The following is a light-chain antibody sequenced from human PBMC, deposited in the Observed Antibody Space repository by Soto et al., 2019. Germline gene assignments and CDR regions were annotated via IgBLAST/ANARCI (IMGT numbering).Light chain of an antibody. CDR2: AAS. CDR3: QQSYRVPFI. V-gene: IGKV1-39*01. CDR1: QSINTF. Sequence: DIQMSQSPSSLSASVGDIVTITCRASQSINTFLNWYQLKPGKAPKLLIYAASRLQSGVPSRFSGRRSGTDFTLTISSLQPEDFGTYYCQQSYRVPFIFGPGTKVDIK. J-gene: IGKJ3*01.